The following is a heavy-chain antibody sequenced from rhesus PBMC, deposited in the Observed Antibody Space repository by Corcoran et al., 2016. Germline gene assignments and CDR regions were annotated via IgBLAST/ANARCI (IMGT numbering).Heavy chain of an antibody. CDR1: GFPFRGYA. J-gene: IGHJ6*01. CDR3: AKDRGSSPYYGVDA. Sequence: EVQLVESGGDLAKPGGSLRLSCAASGFPFRGYAMHWVLQAPGTGLEWVSTISRGGTTYNAESVKGRFTNSRDNAKNTLSLQMDSLKTEDTAVYYWAKDRGSSPYYGVDAWGQGVVVTVSS. D-gene: IGHD4-29*01. CDR2: ISRGGTT. V-gene: IGHV3-103*01.